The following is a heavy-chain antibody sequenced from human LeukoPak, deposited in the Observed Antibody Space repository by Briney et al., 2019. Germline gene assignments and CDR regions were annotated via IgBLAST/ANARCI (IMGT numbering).Heavy chain of an antibody. CDR1: GFTFSSYS. D-gene: IGHD6-19*01. Sequence: PGGSLRLSCAASGFTFSSYSMNWVRQAPGKGLEWVSSISSSSSYIYYADSVKGRFTISRDNAKNSLYLQMNSLRAEDTAVYYCARSVPPYSSGWFDYWGQETLVTVSS. V-gene: IGHV3-21*01. CDR3: ARSVPPYSSGWFDY. J-gene: IGHJ5*01. CDR2: ISSSSSYI.